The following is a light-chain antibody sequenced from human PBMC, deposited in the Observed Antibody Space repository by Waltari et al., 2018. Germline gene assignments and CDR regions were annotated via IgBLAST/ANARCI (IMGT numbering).Light chain of an antibody. J-gene: IGLJ3*02. V-gene: IGLV8-61*01. CDR2: STN. CDR3: VLYMGGGIL. CDR1: SGSVSTSYY. Sequence: QTVVTQEPSFSVSPGGTVTLTCGLRSGSVSTSYYPSWYQQTPGQAPRPLIYSTNTRSSGVPERFSGSILGNNAALTITGAQADDESDYYCVLYMGGGILFGGGTKLTVL.